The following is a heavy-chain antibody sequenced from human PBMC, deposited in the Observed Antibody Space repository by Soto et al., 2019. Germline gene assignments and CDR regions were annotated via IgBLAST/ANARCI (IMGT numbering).Heavy chain of an antibody. V-gene: IGHV1-46*01. J-gene: IGHJ6*02. D-gene: IGHD6-19*01. CDR1: GYTFTSYY. CDR2: INPSGGST. Sequence: ASVKVSCKASGYTFTSYYMHWVRQAPGQGLEWMGIINPSGGSTSYAQKFQGRVTMTRDTSTSTVYMELSSLRSEDTAVYYCAREEASGWYGGDYYYGMDVWGQGTTVTVSS. CDR3: AREEASGWYGGDYYYGMDV.